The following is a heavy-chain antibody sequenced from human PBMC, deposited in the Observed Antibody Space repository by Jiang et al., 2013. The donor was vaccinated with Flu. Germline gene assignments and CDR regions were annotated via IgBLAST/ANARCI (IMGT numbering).Heavy chain of an antibody. Sequence: VQLVESGGGLVQPGGSLRLSCAASGFTFSSYWMTWVRQAPGKGLEWVANIKQDGSEKYYVDSVKGRFTISRDNAKNSLYLQMNSLRVEDTAVYYCARGFDSGYCSGGYCDDYWGQGTLVTVSS. D-gene: IGHD2-15*01. CDR3: ARGFDSGYCSGGYCDDY. CDR1: GFTFSSYW. CDR2: IKQDGSEK. J-gene: IGHJ4*02. V-gene: IGHV3-7*03.